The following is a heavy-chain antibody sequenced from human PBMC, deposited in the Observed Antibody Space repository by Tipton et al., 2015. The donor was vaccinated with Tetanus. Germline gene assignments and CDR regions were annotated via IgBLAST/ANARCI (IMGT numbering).Heavy chain of an antibody. J-gene: IGHJ4*02. V-gene: IGHV4-31*03. D-gene: IGHD2-2*01. CDR2: IYYSGNT. CDR3: ARTGPLGYCSSTSCQFDY. CDR1: GGSISSGGYY. Sequence: TLSLTCTVSGGSISSGGYYWSWIRQHPGKGLEWIGYIYYSGNTYYNPSLKSRVTISVDTSKNQFSLKLSSVTAADTVVYYCARTGPLGYCSSTSCQFDYWGQGSLVTVSS.